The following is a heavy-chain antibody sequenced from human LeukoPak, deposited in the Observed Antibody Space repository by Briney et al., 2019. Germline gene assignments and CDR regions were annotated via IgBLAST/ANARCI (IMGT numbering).Heavy chain of an antibody. CDR1: GFTFSSYW. CDR3: ARDRGSSDFDP. D-gene: IGHD6-19*01. V-gene: IGHV3-7*01. CDR2: IKQDGSEK. Sequence: GGSLRLSCAASGFTFSSYWMSWVRQAPGKGLEWVANIKQDGSEKYYVDSVKGRFTISRGNAKNSLYLQMNSLRAEDTAVYYCARDRGSSDFDPWGQGTLVTVSS. J-gene: IGHJ5*02.